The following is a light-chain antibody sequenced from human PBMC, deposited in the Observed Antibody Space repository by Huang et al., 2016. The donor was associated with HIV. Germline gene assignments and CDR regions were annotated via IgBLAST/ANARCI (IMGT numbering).Light chain of an antibody. V-gene: IGKV1-39*01. CDR2: SAS. J-gene: IGKJ4*01. Sequence: DIQMTQSPSSLSASVGDRVTITCRASQTISNYLNWYQQKPGKAPELLIYSASRLESGVPSRFSSSGSGTDFTLTISSLQPEDFATYYCQQTYSTLLSFGGGTKVEI. CDR1: QTISNY. CDR3: QQTYSTLLS.